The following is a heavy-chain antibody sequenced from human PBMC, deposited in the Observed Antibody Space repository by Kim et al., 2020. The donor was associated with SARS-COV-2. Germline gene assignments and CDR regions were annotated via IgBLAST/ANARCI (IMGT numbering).Heavy chain of an antibody. CDR3: AREYSSGYYLDY. Sequence: GGSLRLSCAASGFTFSSYEMNWVRQAPGKGLEWVSHISSSGSTRYYADSVKGRFTISRDNAKNSPYLQMNSLRAEDTAVYYCAREYSSGYYLDYWGQGAL. D-gene: IGHD3-22*01. V-gene: IGHV3-48*03. CDR2: ISSSGSTR. CDR1: GFTFSSYE. J-gene: IGHJ4*02.